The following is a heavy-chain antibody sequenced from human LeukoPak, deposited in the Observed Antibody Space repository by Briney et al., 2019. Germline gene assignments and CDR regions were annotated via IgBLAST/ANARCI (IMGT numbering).Heavy chain of an antibody. CDR2: INHSGST. CDR3: ARGDTAILRSIDY. D-gene: IGHD5-18*01. J-gene: IGHJ4*02. V-gene: IGHV4-34*01. Sequence: SETLSLTCAVYGGSFSGYYWSWIRQPPGKGLEWIGEINHSGSTNYNPSLKSRVTISVDTPKNQFSLKLSSVTAADTAVYYCARGDTAILRSIDYWGQGTLVTVSS. CDR1: GGSFSGYY.